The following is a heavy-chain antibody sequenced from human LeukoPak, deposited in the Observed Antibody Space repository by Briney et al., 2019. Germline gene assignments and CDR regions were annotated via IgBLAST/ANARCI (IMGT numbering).Heavy chain of an antibody. J-gene: IGHJ6*03. CDR2: IIPRFGTA. V-gene: IGHV1-69*05. CDR3: ARGPRDYYYYYMDV. Sequence: SVKVSCKASGGTFSSYAISWVRQAPGQGLEWMGGIIPRFGTANYAQKFQGRVTIATDDSTSTAYMELSSLRSEDTAVYYCARGPRDYYYYYMDVWGKGTTVSVSS. CDR1: GGTFSSYA.